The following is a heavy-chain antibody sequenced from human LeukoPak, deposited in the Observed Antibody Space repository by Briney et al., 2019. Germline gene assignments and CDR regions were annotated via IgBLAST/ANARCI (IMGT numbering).Heavy chain of an antibody. CDR3: ARGSGGITIFGVVINDAFDI. V-gene: IGHV1-2*02. J-gene: IGHJ3*02. D-gene: IGHD3-3*01. CDR1: GYTFTGYY. CDR2: INPNSGGT. Sequence: GASVKVSCKASGYTFTGYYMHWVRQAPGQGLEWMGWINPNSGGTNYAQKFQGRVTMTRDASISTAYMELSRLRSDDTAVYYCARGSGGITIFGVVINDAFDIWGQGTMVTVSS.